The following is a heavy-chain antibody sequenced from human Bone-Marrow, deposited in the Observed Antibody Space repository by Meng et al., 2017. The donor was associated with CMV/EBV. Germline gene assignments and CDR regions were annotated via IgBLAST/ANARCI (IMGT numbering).Heavy chain of an antibody. V-gene: IGHV3-15*01. CDR2: IKSKTDGGTT. J-gene: IGHJ3*02. Sequence: GESLKIYCAASGFTFSNAWMSWVRQAPGKGVEWVGRIKSKTDGGTTDYAAPVKGRFTISRDDSKNTLYLQMNSLKTEDTAVYYCTTGFGELWESLDAFAIWGQGTMVTVSS. CDR1: GFTFSNAW. CDR3: TTGFGELWESLDAFAI. D-gene: IGHD3-16*01.